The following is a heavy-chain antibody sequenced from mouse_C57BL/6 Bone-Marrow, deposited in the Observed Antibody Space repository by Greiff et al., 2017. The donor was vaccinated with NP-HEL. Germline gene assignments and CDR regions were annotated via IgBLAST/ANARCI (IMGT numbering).Heavy chain of an antibody. D-gene: IGHD2-4*01. CDR2: IWSGGST. J-gene: IGHJ2*01. V-gene: IGHV2-2*01. CDR1: GFSLTSYG. CDR3: ARNRAYDYDGGFDY. Sequence: VQLQQSGPGLVQPSQSLSITCPVSGFSLTSYGVHWVRQSPGKGLEWLGVIWSGGSTDYNAAFISRLSISKDNSKSQVFFKMNSLQADDTAIYYCARNRAYDYDGGFDYWGQGTTLTVSS.